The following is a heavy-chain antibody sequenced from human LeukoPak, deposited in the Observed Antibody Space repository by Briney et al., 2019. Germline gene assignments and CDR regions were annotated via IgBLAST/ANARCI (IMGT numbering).Heavy chain of an antibody. Sequence: WLGYIHYSGYTNYNPSLKSRVTISVDTSKHQFSLNLSSVTAADTAVYYCARHWGSDWYFDLWGRGTLVTVSS. D-gene: IGHD7-27*01. CDR3: ARHWGSDWYFDL. V-gene: IGHV4-61*07. J-gene: IGHJ2*01. CDR2: IHYSGYT.